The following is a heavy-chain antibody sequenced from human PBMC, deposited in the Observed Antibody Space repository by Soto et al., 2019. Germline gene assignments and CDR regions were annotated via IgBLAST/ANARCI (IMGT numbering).Heavy chain of an antibody. Sequence: QVQLVQSGAEVKKPGASVKVSCKASGYTFTSYAMHWVRQAPGQRLEWMGWINAGNGNTKYSQKFQGRVTITRDTSASTAYMELSSLRSEDTAVYYFARVTGYYYGMDVWGQGTTVTVSS. J-gene: IGHJ6*02. V-gene: IGHV1-3*01. CDR3: ARVTGYYYGMDV. CDR1: GYTFTSYA. CDR2: INAGNGNT. D-gene: IGHD3-10*01.